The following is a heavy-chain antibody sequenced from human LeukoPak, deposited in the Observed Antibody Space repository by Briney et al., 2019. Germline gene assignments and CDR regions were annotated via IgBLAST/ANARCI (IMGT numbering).Heavy chain of an antibody. V-gene: IGHV3-53*01. Sequence: GGSLRLSCAASGFTVSSNYMSWVRQAPGKGLEWVSVIYSDGSTYYADSVKGRFTISRDNSMNTLYLQMNSLRAEDTAVYYCAKDRSEYYYYMDVWGKGTTVTVSS. CDR3: AKDRSEYYYYMDV. CDR2: IYSDGST. J-gene: IGHJ6*03. CDR1: GFTVSSNY.